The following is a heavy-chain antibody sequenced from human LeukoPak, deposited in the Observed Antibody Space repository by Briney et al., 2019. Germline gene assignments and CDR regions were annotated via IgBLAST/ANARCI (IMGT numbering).Heavy chain of an antibody. J-gene: IGHJ4*02. Sequence: PGGSLRLSCAASGFTFDDCAMHWVRQAPGKGLEWVSLISWDGGSTHYADSVKGRFTISRDNSKNSLYLQVNSLRAEDTALYYCAKDIRGSTSWYGLDYWGQGTLVTVSS. V-gene: IGHV3-43D*03. CDR2: ISWDGGST. CDR1: GFTFDDCA. D-gene: IGHD6-13*01. CDR3: AKDIRGSTSWYGLDY.